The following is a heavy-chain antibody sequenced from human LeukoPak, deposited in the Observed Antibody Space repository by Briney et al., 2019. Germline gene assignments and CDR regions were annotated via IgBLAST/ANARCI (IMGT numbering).Heavy chain of an antibody. CDR1: GGSFSGYY. CDR3: ARCGTYYYGSGRISWFDP. CDR2: INNGGST. D-gene: IGHD3-10*01. V-gene: IGHV4-34*01. Sequence: SETLSLTCAVYGGSFSGYYWSWIRQPPGKGLEWIGEINNGGSTNYNPSSRRGCTISVETPKNQFSLKLSSVNAAEPPVFYCARCGTYYYGSGRISWFDPWGQGTLVTVSS. J-gene: IGHJ5*02.